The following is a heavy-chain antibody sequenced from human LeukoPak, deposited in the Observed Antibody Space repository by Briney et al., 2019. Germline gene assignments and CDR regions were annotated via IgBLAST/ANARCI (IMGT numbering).Heavy chain of an antibody. CDR1: GYTFTGYY. CDR2: INPNSGGA. D-gene: IGHD3-3*01. J-gene: IGHJ4*02. CDR3: ARDGRRGSNFYNY. V-gene: IGHV1-2*02. Sequence: ASVKVSCKASGYTFTGYYMHWVRQAPGQGLEWMGWINPNSGGANYAEKFQGRVTMTRDTSISTAYMELSRLRSDDTAVYYCARDGRRGSNFYNYWGQGTLVTVSS.